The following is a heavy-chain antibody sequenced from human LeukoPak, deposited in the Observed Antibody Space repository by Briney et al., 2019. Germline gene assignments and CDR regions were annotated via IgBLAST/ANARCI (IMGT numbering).Heavy chain of an antibody. J-gene: IGHJ4*02. CDR1: GFTFSSYS. CDR2: ISSSSSYI. D-gene: IGHD3-16*02. Sequence: GGSLRLSCAASGFTFSSYSMNWVRQAPGNGLEWVSSISSSSSYIYYADSVKGRFTISRDNAKNSLYLQMNSLRAEDTAIYYCAKLPAYDYVWGSYRHFDYWGQGTLVTVSS. CDR3: AKLPAYDYVWGSYRHFDY. V-gene: IGHV3-21*04.